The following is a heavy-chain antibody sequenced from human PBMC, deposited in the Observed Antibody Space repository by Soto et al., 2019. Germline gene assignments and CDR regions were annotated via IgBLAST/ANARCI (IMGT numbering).Heavy chain of an antibody. D-gene: IGHD6-19*01. J-gene: IGHJ4*02. CDR3: AKEGYPIAVAGYYFDY. CDR1: GFTFSSYG. Sequence: PGGSLRLSCAASGFTFSSYGMHWVRQAPGKGLEWVAVISYDGSNKYYADSVKGRFTISRDNSKNTLYLQMNSLRAEDTAVYYCAKEGYPIAVAGYYFDYWGQGTLVTVS. CDR2: ISYDGSNK. V-gene: IGHV3-30*18.